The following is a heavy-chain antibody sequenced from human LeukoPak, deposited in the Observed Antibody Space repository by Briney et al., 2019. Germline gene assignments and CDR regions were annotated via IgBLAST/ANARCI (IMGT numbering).Heavy chain of an antibody. V-gene: IGHV1-2*02. CDR1: GYTFTGYY. Sequence: ASVKVSCKASGYTFTGYYTHWVRQAPGQGLEWMGWINPNSGGTNYAQKFQGRVTMTRDTSISTAYMELSRLRSDDTAVYYCARVLALTGRDAFDIWGQGTMVTVSS. J-gene: IGHJ3*02. D-gene: IGHD4/OR15-4a*01. CDR2: INPNSGGT. CDR3: ARVLALTGRDAFDI.